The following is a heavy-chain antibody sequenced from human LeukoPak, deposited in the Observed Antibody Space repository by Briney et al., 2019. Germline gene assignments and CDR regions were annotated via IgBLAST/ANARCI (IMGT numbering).Heavy chain of an antibody. V-gene: IGHV3-48*03. J-gene: IGHJ6*04. D-gene: IGHD2-15*01. Sequence: PGGSLRLSCAASGFTFSSYEMNWVRQAPGKGLEWVSYISSSGSTIYYADSVKGRFTISRDNAKNSLYLQMNSLRAEDTAVYYCARDRRYCSGGSCYNYYYGMDVWGKGTTVTVSP. CDR2: ISSSGSTI. CDR3: ARDRRYCSGGSCYNYYYGMDV. CDR1: GFTFSSYE.